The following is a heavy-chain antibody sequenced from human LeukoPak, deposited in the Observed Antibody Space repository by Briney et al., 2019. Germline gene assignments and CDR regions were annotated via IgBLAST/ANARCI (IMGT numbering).Heavy chain of an antibody. CDR2: IYYSGST. V-gene: IGHV4-39*07. J-gene: IGHJ5*02. Sequence: SETLSLTCTVSGGSISSSSYYWGWIRQPPGKGLEWIGSIYYSGSTYYNPSLKSRVTISVDTSKNQFSLKLSSVTAADTAVYYCATVTDPRYNYFDPWGQGTLVTVSS. CDR3: ATVTDPRYNYFDP. CDR1: GGSISSSSYY. D-gene: IGHD2-21*02.